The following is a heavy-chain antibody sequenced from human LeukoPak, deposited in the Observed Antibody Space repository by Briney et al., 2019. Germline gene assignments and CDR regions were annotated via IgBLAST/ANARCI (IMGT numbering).Heavy chain of an antibody. Sequence: SETLSLTCTVSGYSISSGYYWGWIRQPPGKGLEWIGSLYHSGSTYYNPSLKSRVTISVDTSKNQFSLKLSSVTAADTAVYYCATEAYSSSYSWFAPWGQGTLVTVSS. CDR1: GYSISSGYY. D-gene: IGHD6-13*01. CDR2: LYHSGST. V-gene: IGHV4-38-2*02. CDR3: ATEAYSSSYSWFAP. J-gene: IGHJ5*02.